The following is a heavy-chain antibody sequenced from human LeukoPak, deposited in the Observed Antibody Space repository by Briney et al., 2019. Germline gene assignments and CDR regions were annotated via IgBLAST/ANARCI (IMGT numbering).Heavy chain of an antibody. CDR1: GLTFSSYE. CDR2: ISSSGSTI. J-gene: IGHJ4*02. CDR3: ARSAGTVTTGFDY. Sequence: GGSLRLSCAASGLTFSSYEMNWVRQAPGKGLEWVSYISSSGSTIYYADSVKGRFTISRDNAKNSLYLQMNSLRAEDTAVYYCARSAGTVTTGFDYWGQGTLVTVSS. D-gene: IGHD4-17*01. V-gene: IGHV3-48*03.